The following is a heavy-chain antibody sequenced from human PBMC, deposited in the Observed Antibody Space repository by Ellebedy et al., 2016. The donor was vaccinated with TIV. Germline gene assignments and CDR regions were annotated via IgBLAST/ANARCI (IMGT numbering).Heavy chain of an antibody. Sequence: AASVKVSCKASGGTFSSYAINWVRQAPGQGLEWMGRIIPILNIANYAQKFQGRVTITADKPTSTAYMELSSLRSEDTAVYYCARDVAAAGSGYWGQGTLVTVSS. J-gene: IGHJ4*02. CDR3: ARDVAAAGSGY. CDR2: IIPILNIA. CDR1: GGTFSSYA. D-gene: IGHD6-13*01. V-gene: IGHV1-69*04.